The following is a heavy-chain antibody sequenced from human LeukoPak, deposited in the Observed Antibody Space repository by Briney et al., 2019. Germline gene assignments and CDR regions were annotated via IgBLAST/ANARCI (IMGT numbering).Heavy chain of an antibody. CDR1: GYTPTELS. J-gene: IGHJ4*02. D-gene: IGHD2-21*01. CDR2: FDPEDGET. V-gene: IGHV1-24*01. CDR3: ATAVVGAVVSAISMAD. Sequence: ASVKVSCKVSGYTPTELSMHWVRQAPGKGLEWMGGFDPEDGETIYAQKFQGRVTMTEDTSTDTAYMELSSLRSEDTAVYYCATAVVGAVVSAISMADSGQGSLVTVSS.